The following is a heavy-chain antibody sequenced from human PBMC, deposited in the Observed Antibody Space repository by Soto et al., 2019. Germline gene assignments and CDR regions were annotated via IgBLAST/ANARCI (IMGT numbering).Heavy chain of an antibody. Sequence: EVQLVDSGGGLIKPGGSLRLSCAASGFTFSPAWLAWVRQAPGKGLEWVALIKSKTSGETTHYAAPLKGRFTISRDDAKNTVFLHMDSLKPEDTAMYYCALDDSALGVGEFDYWCQGTLVTVSS. CDR3: ALDDSALGVGEFDY. CDR2: IKSKTSGETT. V-gene: IGHV3-15*01. J-gene: IGHJ4*02. D-gene: IGHD3-10*01. CDR1: GFTFSPAW.